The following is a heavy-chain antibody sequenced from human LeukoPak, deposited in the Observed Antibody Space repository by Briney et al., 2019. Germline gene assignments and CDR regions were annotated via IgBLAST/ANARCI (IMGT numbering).Heavy chain of an antibody. J-gene: IGHJ4*02. CDR2: ISYSGST. V-gene: IGHV4-59*12. Sequence: PSETLSLTCTVSGGSINTYYWSWLRQPPGKGLEWIGYISYSGSTDYNPSLKGRVTISVDTSKNQFSLKLSSVTAADTAVYYCARERYNVIDYWGQGTLVTVSS. D-gene: IGHD1-1*01. CDR1: GGSINTYY. CDR3: ARERYNVIDY.